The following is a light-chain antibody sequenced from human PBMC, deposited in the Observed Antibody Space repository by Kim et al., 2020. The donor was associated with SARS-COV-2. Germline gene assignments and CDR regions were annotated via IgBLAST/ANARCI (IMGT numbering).Light chain of an antibody. Sequence: QSVTISCTGISSNIGAGYDVHWYQQLPQTAPKLLIYANNNRPSGVPDRFSGYRSGTSASLAISRLQAEDEADYYCQSYDDSLSGKVFGGGTKLTVL. CDR2: ANN. CDR1: SSNIGAGYD. V-gene: IGLV1-40*01. J-gene: IGLJ3*02. CDR3: QSYDDSLSGKV.